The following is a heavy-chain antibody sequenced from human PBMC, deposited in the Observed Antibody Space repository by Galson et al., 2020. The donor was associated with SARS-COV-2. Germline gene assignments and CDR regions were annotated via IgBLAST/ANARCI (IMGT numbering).Heavy chain of an antibody. CDR2: ISSSSSYI. J-gene: IGHJ5*02. Sequence: GGSLRLSCAASGFTFSSYSMNWVRQAPGKGLEWVSSISSSSSYIYYADSVKGRFTISRDNAKNSLYLQMNSLRAEDTAVYYCARDGGYSSGWYAPTSTYNWFDPWGQGTLVTVSS. V-gene: IGHV3-21*01. CDR3: ARDGGYSSGWYAPTSTYNWFDP. D-gene: IGHD6-19*01. CDR1: GFTFSSYS.